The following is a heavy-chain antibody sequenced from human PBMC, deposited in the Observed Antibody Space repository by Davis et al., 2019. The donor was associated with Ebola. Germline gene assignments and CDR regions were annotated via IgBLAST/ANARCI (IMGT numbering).Heavy chain of an antibody. V-gene: IGHV3-15*01. Sequence: GESLKISCAASGFTVSSNYMSWVRQAPGKGLEWVGRIKSKTDGGTTDYAAPVKGRFTISRDDSKNTLYLQMNSLRAEDTAVYYCARDEAGEGMDVWGQGTTVTVSS. J-gene: IGHJ6*02. D-gene: IGHD6-19*01. CDR1: GFTVSSNY. CDR2: IKSKTDGGTT. CDR3: ARDEAGEGMDV.